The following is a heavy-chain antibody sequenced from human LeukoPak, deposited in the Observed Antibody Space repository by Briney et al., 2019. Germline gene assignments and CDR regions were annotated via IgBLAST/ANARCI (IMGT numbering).Heavy chain of an antibody. Sequence: GRSLRLSCAASGFTFSSYAMHWVRQAPGKGLEWVAVISYDGSNKYYADSVKGRFTISRDNSKNTLYLQMNSLRAEVTAVYYCARDRGGLEVRGVIKNYFDYWGQGTLVTVSS. CDR1: GFTFSSYA. V-gene: IGHV3-30*04. J-gene: IGHJ4*02. CDR2: ISYDGSNK. D-gene: IGHD3-10*01. CDR3: ARDRGGLEVRGVIKNYFDY.